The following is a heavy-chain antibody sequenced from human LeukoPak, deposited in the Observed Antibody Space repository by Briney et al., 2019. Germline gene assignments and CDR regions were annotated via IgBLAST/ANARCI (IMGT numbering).Heavy chain of an antibody. CDR3: ARGGTTFKH. Sequence: GGSLRLSCAASGFTFSVSWMSWVRQAPGKGLEWMANIKYDGSEKYYVDSVKGRFTISRDNAKNSLYLQMNSLRAEDTAVYYCARGGTTFKHWGQGTLVTVSS. D-gene: IGHD1-1*01. J-gene: IGHJ1*01. V-gene: IGHV3-7*01. CDR2: IKYDGSEK. CDR1: GFTFSVSW.